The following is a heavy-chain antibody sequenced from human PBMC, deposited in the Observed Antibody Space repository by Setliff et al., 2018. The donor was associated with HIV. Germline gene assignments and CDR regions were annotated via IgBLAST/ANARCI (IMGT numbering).Heavy chain of an antibody. CDR1: GGSISSYY. CDR3: ARSPSYYDSSGYTAFDI. V-gene: IGHV4-59*08. CDR2: IYYSGTT. Sequence: PSETLSLTCTVSGGSISSYYWSWIRQPPGKGLEWIGSIYYSGTTYYNPSLKSRVTISVDTSKNQFSLKLSSVTAADTAVYYCARSPSYYDSSGYTAFDIWGQGTMVTVSS. D-gene: IGHD3-22*01. J-gene: IGHJ3*02.